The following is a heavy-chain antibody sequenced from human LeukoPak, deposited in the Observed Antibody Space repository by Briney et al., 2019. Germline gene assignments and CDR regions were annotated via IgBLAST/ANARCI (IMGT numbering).Heavy chain of an antibody. CDR1: GFTFSSYG. V-gene: IGHV3-33*01. CDR3: ARDRMYYYDLDAFDF. J-gene: IGHJ3*01. D-gene: IGHD3-22*01. Sequence: GRSLRLSCAASGFTFSSYGMHWVRQAPGKGLEWVAVIWYDGSNKYYADSVKGRFTISRDNSKNTLYLQMDSLRAEDTAVYYCARDRMYYYDLDAFDFWGQGTMVTVSS. CDR2: IWYDGSNK.